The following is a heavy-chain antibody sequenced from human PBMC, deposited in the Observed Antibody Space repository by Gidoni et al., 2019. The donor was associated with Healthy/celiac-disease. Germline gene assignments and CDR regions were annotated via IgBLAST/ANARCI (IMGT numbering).Heavy chain of an antibody. CDR1: GVSFSGYY. Sequence: QVHLQQWGAGLLKPSETLSLTCAVYGVSFSGYYWSGIRQPPGKGLEWIGEIKHSGSTKYNPSRKSRVTIAVDTSKNQFYRKLSSVTAADTAVYYWARVAGPTIFGVVIGLNWFDPWGQGTLVTVSS. D-gene: IGHD3-3*01. CDR3: ARVAGPTIFGVVIGLNWFDP. CDR2: IKHSGST. V-gene: IGHV4-34*01. J-gene: IGHJ5*02.